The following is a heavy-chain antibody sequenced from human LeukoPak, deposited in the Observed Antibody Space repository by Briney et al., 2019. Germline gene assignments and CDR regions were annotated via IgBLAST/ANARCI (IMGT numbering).Heavy chain of an antibody. CDR1: GFTFSSYE. CDR3: ARDLDLGDGYKSPLDY. Sequence: PGGSLRLSCAASGFTFSSYEMNWVRQAPGKGLEWVSSISSSSSYIYYADSVKGRFTISRDNAKNSLYLQMNSLRAEDTAVYYCARDLDLGDGYKSPLDYWGQGTLVTVSS. CDR2: ISSSSSYI. J-gene: IGHJ4*02. V-gene: IGHV3-21*01. D-gene: IGHD5-24*01.